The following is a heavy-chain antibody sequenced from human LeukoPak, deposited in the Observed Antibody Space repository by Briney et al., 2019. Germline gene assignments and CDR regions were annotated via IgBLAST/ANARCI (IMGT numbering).Heavy chain of an antibody. CDR1: GCSISSYY. CDR3: ARLGEYYYYGMDV. Sequence: SETLSLTCSVSGCSISSYYWSLVRQPPGEGLEWIGYIYYSGNTKYNPSLKSRITISVDTSKNQFSLNLISVTAADTAVYYCARLGEYYYYGMDVWGQGTTVTVSS. J-gene: IGHJ6*02. V-gene: IGHV4-59*08. CDR2: IYYSGNT.